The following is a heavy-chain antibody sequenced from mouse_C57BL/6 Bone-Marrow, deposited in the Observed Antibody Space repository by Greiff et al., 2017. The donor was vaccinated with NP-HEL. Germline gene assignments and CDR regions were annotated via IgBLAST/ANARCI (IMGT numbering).Heavy chain of an antibody. Sequence: EVKVEESGGGLVKPGGSLKLSCAASGFTFSSYAMSWVRQTPEKRLEWVATISDGGSYTYYPDNVKGRFTISRDNAKNNLYLQMSHLKSEDTAMYYCARWLLPYYFDYWGQGTTLTVSS. J-gene: IGHJ2*01. CDR1: GFTFSSYA. CDR3: ARWLLPYYFDY. CDR2: ISDGGSYT. V-gene: IGHV5-4*03. D-gene: IGHD2-3*01.